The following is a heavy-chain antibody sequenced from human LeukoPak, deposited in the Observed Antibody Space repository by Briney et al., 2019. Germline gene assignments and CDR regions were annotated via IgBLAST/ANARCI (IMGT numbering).Heavy chain of an antibody. CDR3: ASSNSLDWYYYYGMDV. V-gene: IGHV1-8*01. CDR2: MNPNSGNT. Sequence: GASVKVSCKASGYTFTSYDINWVRQATGQGLEWMGWMNPNSGNTGYAQKFQGRVTMTRNTSISTAYMELSSLRSEDTAVYYCASSNSLDWYYYYGMDVWGQGTTVTVSS. D-gene: IGHD3-9*01. CDR1: GYTFTSYD. J-gene: IGHJ6*02.